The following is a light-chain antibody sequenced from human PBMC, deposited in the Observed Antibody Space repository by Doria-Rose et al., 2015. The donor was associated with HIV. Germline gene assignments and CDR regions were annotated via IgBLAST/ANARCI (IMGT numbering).Light chain of an antibody. Sequence: TQSPETLSVSPGESATLSCRASQSVSTDLAWYQHKPGQAPRLLIWGASTRSTGIPARFSGSGSGTEFTLTISSIQSEDFAIYFCHQYNNWPTFGQGTRLDIK. CDR2: GAS. V-gene: IGKV3-15*01. CDR1: QSVSTD. J-gene: IGKJ5*01. CDR3: HQYNNWPT.